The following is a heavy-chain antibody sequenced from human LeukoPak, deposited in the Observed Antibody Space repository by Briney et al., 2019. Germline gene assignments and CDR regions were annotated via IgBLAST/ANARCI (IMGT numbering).Heavy chain of an antibody. CDR2: IRYDGSNK. Sequence: GGSLRLSCAASGFTFSSYGMHWVRQAPGKGLEWVAFIRYDGSNKYYADSVKGRFTISRDNSKNTLYLQMNSLRAEDTAVYYCAKGVGGYYYDSSGYYYTAFDYWGQGTLVTVSS. CDR1: GFTFSSYG. J-gene: IGHJ4*02. V-gene: IGHV3-30*02. CDR3: AKGVGGYYYDSSGYYYTAFDY. D-gene: IGHD3-22*01.